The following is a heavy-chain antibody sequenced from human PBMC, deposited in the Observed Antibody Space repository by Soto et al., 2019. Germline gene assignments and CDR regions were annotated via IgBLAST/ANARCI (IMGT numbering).Heavy chain of an antibody. V-gene: IGHV1-3*01. CDR2: INAVNGNT. J-gene: IGHJ6*02. CDR1: GYSFNSYS. Sequence: QVQLVQSGAEMRKPGASVKVSCKTSGYSFNSYSVHWVRQAPRQSLEWVGWINAVNGNTKYLEKFQGRVAITRNTSASTAYVELSSLRPEDTAVYYCARNLGTTPYYYLAMDVWGQGTTVTVSS. D-gene: IGHD7-27*01. CDR3: ARNLGTTPYYYLAMDV.